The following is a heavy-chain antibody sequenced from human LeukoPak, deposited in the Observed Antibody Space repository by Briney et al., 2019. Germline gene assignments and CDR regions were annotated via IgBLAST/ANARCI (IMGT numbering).Heavy chain of an antibody. CDR1: GFTVSSNY. CDR3: AKLGTESSGYFYYFDY. V-gene: IGHV3-66*02. CDR2: IYSGGST. Sequence: GGSLRLSCAASGFTVSSNYMSWVRQAPGKGLEWVSVIYSGGSTYYADSVKGRFTISRDNSKNTLYLQMNSLRAEDTAVYYCAKLGTESSGYFYYFDYWGQGTLVTVSS. J-gene: IGHJ4*02. D-gene: IGHD3-22*01.